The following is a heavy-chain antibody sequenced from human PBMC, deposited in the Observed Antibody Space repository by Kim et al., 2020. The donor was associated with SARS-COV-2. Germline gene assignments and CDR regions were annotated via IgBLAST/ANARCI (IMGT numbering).Heavy chain of an antibody. CDR2: IYYSGST. V-gene: IGHV4-61*01. CDR1: GGSVSSGSYY. Sequence: SETLSLTCTVSGGSVSSGSYYWSWIRQPPGKGLEWIGYIYYSGSTNYNPSLKSRVTISVDTSKNQFSLKLSSVTAADTAVYYCARTSWGVVTPLDYWGQGTLVTVSS. D-gene: IGHD2-21*02. J-gene: IGHJ4*02. CDR3: ARTSWGVVTPLDY.